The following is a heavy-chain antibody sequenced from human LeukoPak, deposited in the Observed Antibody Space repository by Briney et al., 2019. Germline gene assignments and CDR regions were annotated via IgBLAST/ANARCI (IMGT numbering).Heavy chain of an antibody. J-gene: IGHJ4*02. CDR3: AKAATTWCNYDY. CDR2: IYAGESDT. V-gene: IGHV5-51*01. Sequence: GESLKISCTGSGYSFTNYWIGWVRRMPGKGLEWMGIIYAGESDTRYSPSFQGRITITADKSINTVYLQLASLKASDTAMYYCAKAATTWCNYDYWGQGTLLTVSS. CDR1: GYSFTNYW. D-gene: IGHD2-8*02.